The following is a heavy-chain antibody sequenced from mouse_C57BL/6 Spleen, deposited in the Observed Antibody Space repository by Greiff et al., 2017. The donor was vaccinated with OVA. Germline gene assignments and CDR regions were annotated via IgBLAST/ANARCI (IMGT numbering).Heavy chain of an antibody. D-gene: IGHD1-1*01. CDR1: GYTFTSYW. CDR2: IDPSDSET. J-gene: IGHJ4*01. V-gene: IGHV1-52*01. CDR3: ARLGITTVVDYYAMDY. Sequence: QVQLQQSGAELVRPGSSVKLSCKASGYTFTSYWMHWVKQRPIQGLEWIGNIDPSDSETHYNQKFKDKATLTVDKSSSTAYMQLSSLTSEDSAVYYCARLGITTVVDYYAMDYWSQGPSVTVSS.